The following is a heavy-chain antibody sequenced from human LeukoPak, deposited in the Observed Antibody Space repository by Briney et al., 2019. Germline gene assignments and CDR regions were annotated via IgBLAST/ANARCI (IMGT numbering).Heavy chain of an antibody. Sequence: GGSPRLSCAASGFTFSSNSMNWVRQAPGKGLEWVSYISSRSSTIYYADSVKGRFTISRDNATNSLYLQMNSLKAEDTGVYYCARGAGSGRNHFDYWGQGTLVTVSS. CDR1: GFTFSSNS. CDR3: ARGAGSGRNHFDY. D-gene: IGHD6-19*01. J-gene: IGHJ4*02. V-gene: IGHV3-48*01. CDR2: ISSRSSTI.